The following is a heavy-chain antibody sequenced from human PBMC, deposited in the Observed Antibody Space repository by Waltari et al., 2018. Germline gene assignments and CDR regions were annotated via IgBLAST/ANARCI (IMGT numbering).Heavy chain of an antibody. V-gene: IGHV4-34*01. J-gene: IGHJ4*02. D-gene: IGHD3-10*01. Sequence: QVQLQQWGAGLLKPSETLSLTCAVYGWSFSGYYWSWIRQPPGKGLEWIGEINHSGSTNSNPSLKSRVHISGDTSKNQFALKLSCVPAADTAVYYCARGGRYYGSGSYYNAKGWFDYWGQGTLVTVSS. CDR3: ARGGRYYGSGSYYNAKGWFDY. CDR2: INHSGST. CDR1: GWSFSGYY.